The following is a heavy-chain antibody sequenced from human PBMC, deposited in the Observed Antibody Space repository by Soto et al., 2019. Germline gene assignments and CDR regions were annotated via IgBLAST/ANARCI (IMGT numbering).Heavy chain of an antibody. V-gene: IGHV5-51*01. CDR1: GYSFTSYW. CDR3: ARRAGWGELIFGFEP. D-gene: IGHD1-7*01. CDR2: IYPGDSDT. Sequence: GESLKISCKGSGYSFTSYWIGWVRQMPGKGLEWMGIIYPGDSDTRYSPSFQGQVTISADKSISTAYLQWSSLKASDTAMYYCARRAGWGELIFGFEPWGQRTPVSVSS. J-gene: IGHJ5*02.